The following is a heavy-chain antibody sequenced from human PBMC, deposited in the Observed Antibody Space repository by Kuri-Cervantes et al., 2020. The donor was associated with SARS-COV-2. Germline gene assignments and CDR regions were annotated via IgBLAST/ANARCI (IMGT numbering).Heavy chain of an antibody. CDR3: AREGAGSYYYFDY. V-gene: IGHV4-30-4*08. D-gene: IGHD1-26*01. CDR2: IYYSGST. CDR1: GGSISSGDYY. J-gene: IGHJ4*02. Sequence: SETLSLTCTVSGGSISSGDYYWSWIRQPPGKGLEWIGYIYYSGSTYYNPSLKSRVTISVDTSKNQFSLKLSSVTAADTAVYYCAREGAGSYYYFDYWGQGTLVTVSS.